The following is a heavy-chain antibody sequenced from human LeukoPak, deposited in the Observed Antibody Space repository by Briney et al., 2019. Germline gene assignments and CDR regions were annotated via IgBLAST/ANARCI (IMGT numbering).Heavy chain of an antibody. CDR3: ARDQRWVLPLTTVIQIPSYYFDY. V-gene: IGHV3-30-3*01. D-gene: IGHD4-11*01. Sequence: GGSLRLSCAASGFTFSSYAMHWVRQAPGKGLEWVAVISYDGSNKYYADSVKGRFTISRDNSKNTLYLHMNSLRAEDTAVYYCARDQRWVLPLTTVIQIPSYYFDYWGQGTLVTVSS. CDR2: ISYDGSNK. J-gene: IGHJ4*02. CDR1: GFTFSSYA.